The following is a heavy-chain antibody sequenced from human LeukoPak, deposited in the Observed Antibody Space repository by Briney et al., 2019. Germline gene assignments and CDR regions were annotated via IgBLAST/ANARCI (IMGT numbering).Heavy chain of an antibody. CDR2: IYYTGTT. D-gene: IGHD3-9*01. J-gene: IGHJ3*02. Sequence: SETLSLTCTVSGGSTSTYYWSWMRQPPGKGLEWVGYIYYTGTTNYNPSLKSRVTISLDTSKNQFSLKLSSVTAADTAVYYCARGTTDYDILTGYSHGAFDIWGQGTMVTVSS. CDR3: ARGTTDYDILTGYSHGAFDI. V-gene: IGHV4-59*01. CDR1: GGSTSTYY.